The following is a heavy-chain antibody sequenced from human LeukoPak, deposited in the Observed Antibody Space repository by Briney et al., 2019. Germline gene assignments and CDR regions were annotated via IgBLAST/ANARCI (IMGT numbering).Heavy chain of an antibody. CDR3: ARRRIRVEALDY. V-gene: IGHV4-59*12. J-gene: IGHJ4*02. CDR2: IYNSGST. CDR1: LGSLSVYY. Sequence: LGTLSLSCALSLGSLSVYYWSSVSHSPGAGLGRIGYIYNSGSTNYNPSLKSRVTISVDTSKNQFSLKLSSVTAADTAVYYCARRRIRVEALDYWGQETPVTASS. D-gene: IGHD2-15*01.